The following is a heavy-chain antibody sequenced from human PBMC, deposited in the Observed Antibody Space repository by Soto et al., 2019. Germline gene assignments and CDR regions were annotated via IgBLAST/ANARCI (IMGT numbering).Heavy chain of an antibody. V-gene: IGHV4-39*01. CDR3: ARQNGSFRSWFDS. CDR2: IYYSGTT. Sequence: SETLSLTCTVSGGSISSRSYYWGWIRQPPGKGLEWIGGIYYSGTTFYSPSLKSRVIISVDTSKNQFSLKLSSVTAADTAMYYCARQNGSFRSWFDSWGQAIRVT. CDR1: GGSISSRSYY. D-gene: IGHD3-10*01. J-gene: IGHJ5*01.